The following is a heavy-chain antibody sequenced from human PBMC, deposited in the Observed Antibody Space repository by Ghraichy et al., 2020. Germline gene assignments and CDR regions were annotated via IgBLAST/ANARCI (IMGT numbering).Heavy chain of an antibody. CDR3: ARDPDSGSYYYYYYGMDV. J-gene: IGHJ6*02. Sequence: LNISCAASGFTVSSNYMSWVRQAPGKGLEWVSVIYSGGSTYYADSVKGRFTISRDNSKNTLYLQMNSLRAEDTAVYYCARDPDSGSYYYYYYGMDVWGQGTTVTVSS. D-gene: IGHD1-26*01. CDR1: GFTVSSNY. CDR2: IYSGGST. V-gene: IGHV3-66*02.